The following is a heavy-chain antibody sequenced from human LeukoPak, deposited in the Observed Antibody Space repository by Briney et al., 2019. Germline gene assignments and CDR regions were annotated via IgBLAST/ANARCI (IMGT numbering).Heavy chain of an antibody. CDR2: IYYSGST. CDR1: GGSISSSSYY. CDR3: ARGYRSGGSCYLFDY. V-gene: IGHV4-39*01. D-gene: IGHD2-15*01. Sequence: SETLSLTCTVSGGSISSSSYYWGWIRQPPGKGLEWIGSIYYSGSTYYNPSLKSRVTISVDTSKNQFSLKLSSVTAADTAVYYCARGYRSGGSCYLFDYWGQGTLVTVSS. J-gene: IGHJ4*02.